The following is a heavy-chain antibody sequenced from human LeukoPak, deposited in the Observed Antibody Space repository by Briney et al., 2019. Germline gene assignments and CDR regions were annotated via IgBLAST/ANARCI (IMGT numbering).Heavy chain of an antibody. CDR2: IRYDGSNK. J-gene: IGHJ4*02. CDR3: AKVPEPSDSWLFGY. D-gene: IGHD6-13*01. CDR1: RFTFSSYG. Sequence: GGSLRLSCAASRFTFSSYGMHWVRQAPGKGLEWVAFIRYDGSNKYYADSVKGRFTISRDNSKNTLFLQMNSLRVEDMAVYYCAKVPEPSDSWLFGYWGQGTLVTVSS. V-gene: IGHV3-30*02.